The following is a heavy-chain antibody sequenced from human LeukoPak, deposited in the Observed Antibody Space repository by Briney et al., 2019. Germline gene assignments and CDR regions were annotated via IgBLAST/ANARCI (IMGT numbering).Heavy chain of an antibody. CDR2: INPNSGGT. CDR3: ARVGIDHYVDY. CDR1: GYTFTGYY. V-gene: IGHV1-2*02. J-gene: IGHJ4*02. D-gene: IGHD1-26*01. Sequence: ASVEVSCKASGYTFTGYYIHWVRQAPGQGLEWVGVINPNSGGTNYAQKFQGRVTMTRDTSISTAYMELSRLRSDDTAVYYCARVGIDHYVDYWGQGTLVTVSS.